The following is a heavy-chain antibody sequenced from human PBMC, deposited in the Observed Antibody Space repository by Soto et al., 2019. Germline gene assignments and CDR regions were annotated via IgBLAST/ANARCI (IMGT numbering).Heavy chain of an antibody. J-gene: IGHJ4*02. CDR2: IRVSGDYT. V-gene: IGHV3-23*01. D-gene: IGHD2-15*01. CDR3: ATRHLSFCSGGTCNPFDF. CDR1: GFTFSTYA. Sequence: EVQLLESGGGLVQPGGSLRLSCAASGFTFSTYAMNWVRQAPGKGLEWVSTIRVSGDYTYYADSVKGRFTISRDNSKNTQYLQMKSLRADDTAMYYCATRHLSFCSGGTCNPFDFWGQGALVTVSS.